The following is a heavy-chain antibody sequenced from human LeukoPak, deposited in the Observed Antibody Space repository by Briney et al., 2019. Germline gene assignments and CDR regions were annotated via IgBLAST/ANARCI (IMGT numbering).Heavy chain of an antibody. J-gene: IGHJ4*02. Sequence: PGGSLRLSCAASGFSFSSDGMHWVRQAPGKGLEWVAVIWYDGSNKYYADSVKGRFTISRDVSKNTLYLQMNSLRAEDSAMYYCARDGGIGLDYWGQGTLVTVSS. CDR2: IWYDGSNK. V-gene: IGHV3-33*01. CDR3: ARDGGIGLDY. CDR1: GFSFSSDG. D-gene: IGHD2-21*01.